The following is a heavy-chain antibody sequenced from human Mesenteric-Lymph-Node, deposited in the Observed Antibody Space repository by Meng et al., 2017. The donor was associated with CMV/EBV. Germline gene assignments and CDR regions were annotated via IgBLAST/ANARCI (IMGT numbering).Heavy chain of an antibody. CDR2: IRYDGSNK. D-gene: IGHD5-12*01. CDR1: GFTFSSYG. V-gene: IGHV3-30*02. CDR3: ANSGSGYQVFYYYHGMDV. J-gene: IGHJ6*02. Sequence: GESLKISCAASGFTFSSYGMHWVRQAPGKGLEWVAFIRYDGSNKDYADSVKGRFTISRDNSKNTLYLQMNSLRPEDTAVYYCANSGSGYQVFYYYHGMDVWGQGTTVTVSS.